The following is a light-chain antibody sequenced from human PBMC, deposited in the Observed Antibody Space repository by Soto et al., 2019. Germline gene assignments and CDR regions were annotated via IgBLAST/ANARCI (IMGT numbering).Light chain of an antibody. CDR2: EVS. J-gene: IGLJ1*01. V-gene: IGLV2-14*01. CDR1: SSDIGSYNY. Sequence: QSALTQPASVSGSPGQSIAISCTGTSSDIGSYNYVSWYQQHPGKAPKLIIHEVSNRPSGISDHYSGSKSGNTASLTTSGLQADDEADYYCSSHTPYSTRIFGTGTKLAAL. CDR3: SSHTPYSTRI.